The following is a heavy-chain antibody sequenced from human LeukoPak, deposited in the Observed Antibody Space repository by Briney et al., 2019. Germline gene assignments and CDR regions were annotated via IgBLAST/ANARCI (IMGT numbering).Heavy chain of an antibody. CDR3: AGHDWSLYYYYGMDV. D-gene: IGHD2-21*01. CDR1: GDTVSSNSAA. CDR2: TYFRSKWYN. V-gene: IGHV6-1*01. Sequence: SQTPSLTCAISGDTVSSNSAAWTWIRQSPSRGLEWLGRTYFRSKWYNDYAESVKGRISINPDTSKNQFSLQLSSVTAADTAVYYCAGHDWSLYYYYGMDVWGQGTTVTVSS. J-gene: IGHJ6*02.